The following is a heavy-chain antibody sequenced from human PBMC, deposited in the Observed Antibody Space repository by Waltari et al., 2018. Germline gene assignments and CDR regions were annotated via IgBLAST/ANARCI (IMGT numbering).Heavy chain of an antibody. CDR3: AKDRYTSTWGSGTGDS. CDR1: GYTFGGHY. J-gene: IGHJ4*02. CDR2: INPNSGDT. D-gene: IGHD6-13*01. Sequence: QVQLVQPGTEVKKPGASVKVSCKASGYTFGGHYIHWVRQAPGQGLEWMGWINPNSGDTSYTQKFQGRVTMTRDTSTTTAYMELSELRSDDTAVYYCAKDRYTSTWGSGTGDSWGQGTLVTVSS. V-gene: IGHV1-2*02.